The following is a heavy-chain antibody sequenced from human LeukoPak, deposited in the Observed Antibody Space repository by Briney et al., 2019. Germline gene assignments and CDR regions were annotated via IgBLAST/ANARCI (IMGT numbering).Heavy chain of an antibody. Sequence: GESLKISCTGSGYIFTNYWIAWVRQMPGKGLEWMGIIYPGDSETTYSPSFQGQVTISADKSITTTNLQWSSLKASDTAMYYCARGRGYFSSSSCYDFDYWGQGTLVTVPS. CDR1: GYIFTNYW. V-gene: IGHV5-51*01. CDR3: ARGRGYFSSSSCYDFDY. J-gene: IGHJ4*02. D-gene: IGHD2-2*01. CDR2: IYPGDSET.